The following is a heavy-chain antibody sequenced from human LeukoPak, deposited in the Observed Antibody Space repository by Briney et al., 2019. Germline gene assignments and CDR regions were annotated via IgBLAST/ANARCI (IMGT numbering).Heavy chain of an antibody. Sequence: PGGSLRLSCAASGFTFSSYSMNWVRQAPGKGLEWVSSISSSSSYIYYADSVKGRFTISRDNATNSLYLQMNSLRAEDTAVYYCARDAECSGGSCYSSYYFDYWGQGTLVTVSS. CDR1: GFTFSSYS. J-gene: IGHJ4*02. CDR2: ISSSSSYI. D-gene: IGHD2-15*01. V-gene: IGHV3-21*01. CDR3: ARDAECSGGSCYSSYYFDY.